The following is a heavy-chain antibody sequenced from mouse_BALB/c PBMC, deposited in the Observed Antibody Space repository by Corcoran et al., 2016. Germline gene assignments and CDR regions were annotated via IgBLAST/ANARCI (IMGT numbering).Heavy chain of an antibody. CDR3: ASYSWCAY. Sequence: EIQLQQTGPELVKPGASVKISCKASGYSFTDYIMLWVKQSHGKSLEWIGNINPYYGSTSYNLKFTGKATLTVDKSSSTAYMQLNSLTSEDSAVYYCASYSWCAYWGQGTLVTVSA. CDR1: GYSFTDYI. CDR2: INPYYGST. J-gene: IGHJ3*01. V-gene: IGHV1-39*01.